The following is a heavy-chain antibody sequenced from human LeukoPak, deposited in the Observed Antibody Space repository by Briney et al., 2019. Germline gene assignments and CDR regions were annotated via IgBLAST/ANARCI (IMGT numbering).Heavy chain of an antibody. CDR2: INPNSGGT. CDR3: ARDRRYCSGGSCFPSNWFDP. Sequence: ASVKVSCKASGYTFTGYYMHWVRQAPGQGREWMGWINPNSGGTNYAQKFQGRVTMTRDTSISTAYMELSRLRSDDTAVYYCARDRRYCSGGSCFPSNWFDPWGQGTLVTVSS. J-gene: IGHJ5*02. CDR1: GYTFTGYY. V-gene: IGHV1-2*02. D-gene: IGHD2-15*01.